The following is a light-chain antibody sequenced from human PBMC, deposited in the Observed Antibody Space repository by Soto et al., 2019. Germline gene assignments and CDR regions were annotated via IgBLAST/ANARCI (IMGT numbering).Light chain of an antibody. CDR3: QQYGSSGT. Sequence: EIVMTQSPATLSVSPGERATLSCRASQSVSSYLAWYQQKPGQASRLLIYDASNRATGIPARFSGSGSGTDFTLTISRLEPEDFAVYYCQQYGSSGTFGQGTKVDIK. V-gene: IGKV3-20*01. CDR2: DAS. J-gene: IGKJ1*01. CDR1: QSVSSY.